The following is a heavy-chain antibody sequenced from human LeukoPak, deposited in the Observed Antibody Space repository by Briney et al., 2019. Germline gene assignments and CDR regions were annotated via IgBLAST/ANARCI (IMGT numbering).Heavy chain of an antibody. CDR3: APRGDIEHSYVCGKCFDP. D-gene: IGHD5-18*01. J-gene: IGHJ5*02. Sequence: SETLSLTCAVSGGSFSAYYWTRIRQPPGKGLEWIGEINHSGSSNYNSSLRSRVTISVDTSYKQFSLRLSSVTDADAGVYYCAPRGDIEHSYVCGKCFDPWGQGTRVTVSS. CDR2: INHSGSS. CDR1: GGSFSAYY. V-gene: IGHV4-34*01.